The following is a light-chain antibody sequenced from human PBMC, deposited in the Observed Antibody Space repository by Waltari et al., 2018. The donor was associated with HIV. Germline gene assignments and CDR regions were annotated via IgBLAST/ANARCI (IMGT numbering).Light chain of an antibody. V-gene: IGLV2-14*03. CDR1: SSDIGAYNS. CDR2: DVS. J-gene: IGLJ1*01. CDR3: KSKTSSSTPCV. Sequence: QSALTQPASVSGSPGQSITISCTGSSSDIGAYNSVSWYQQHPGKAPNIIIYDVSNRPSGVSDRFSGSKSGNTASPTISGLQAEDEADYFCKSKTSSSTPCVFGTGTKVAVL.